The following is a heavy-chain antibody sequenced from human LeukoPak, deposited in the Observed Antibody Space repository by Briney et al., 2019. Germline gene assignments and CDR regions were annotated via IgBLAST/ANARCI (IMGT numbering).Heavy chain of an antibody. CDR1: GYTFTSYG. D-gene: IGHD1-26*01. Sequence: ASVKVSCKASGYTFTSYGISWVRKPPGKGVKGMGWISAYNGNTNYAQKLQGRVTMTTDTSTSTAYMELRSLRSDDTAVYYCARVSTLGATYYFDYWGQGTLVTVSS. V-gene: IGHV1-18*01. CDR2: ISAYNGNT. J-gene: IGHJ4*02. CDR3: ARVSTLGATYYFDY.